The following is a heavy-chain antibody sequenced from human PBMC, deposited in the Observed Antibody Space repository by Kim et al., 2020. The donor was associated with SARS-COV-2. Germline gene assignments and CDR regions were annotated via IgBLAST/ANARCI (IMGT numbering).Heavy chain of an antibody. J-gene: IGHJ4*02. V-gene: IGHV7-4-1*02. D-gene: IGHD3-10*01. CDR2: P. Sequence: PTYAQSFTGRFVFSLDTSVSTAYLQISSLKAEDTAVYYCARGYGSGGFDYWGQGTLVTVSS. CDR3: ARGYGSGGFDY.